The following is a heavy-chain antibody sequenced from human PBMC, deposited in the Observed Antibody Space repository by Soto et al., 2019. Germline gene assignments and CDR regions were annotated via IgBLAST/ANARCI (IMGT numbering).Heavy chain of an antibody. CDR1: GGSISSGGYS. CDR2: IYNRGST. CDR3: VRVPDR. V-gene: IGHV4-30-2*01. Sequence: SETLSLTCAVLGGSISSGGYSWSWIRQPPGKGLERIGDIYNRGSTYYNTSLKSQVTISVDRSKNQFSLKLSSVTAADTAVYYCVRVPDRWGQGTLVTVS. J-gene: IGHJ5*02. D-gene: IGHD2-2*01.